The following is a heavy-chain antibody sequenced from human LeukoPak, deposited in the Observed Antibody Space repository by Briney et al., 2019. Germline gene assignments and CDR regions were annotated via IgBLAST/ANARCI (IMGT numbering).Heavy chain of an antibody. D-gene: IGHD5-12*01. Sequence: SETLSLTCTVSGGSISSSSSYWGWIRQPPGKGLEWIGNIYYSGTTYYNPSLKSRATISVDTSKNQFSLKLSSVTAADTAVYYCATTRAPDFDYWGQGILVTVSS. CDR1: GGSISSSSSY. CDR2: IYYSGTT. CDR3: ATTRAPDFDY. J-gene: IGHJ4*02. V-gene: IGHV4-39*07.